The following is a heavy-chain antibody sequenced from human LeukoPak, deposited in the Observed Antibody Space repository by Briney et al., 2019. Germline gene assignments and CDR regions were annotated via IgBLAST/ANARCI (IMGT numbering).Heavy chain of an antibody. V-gene: IGHV1-2*02. CDR2: INPNSGGT. CDR1: GYTFTSYY. Sequence: ASVTVSCKASGYTFTSYYMHWVRQAPGQGLEWMGWINPNSGGTNYAQKFQGRVTMTRDTSISTAYMELSRLRSDDTAVYYCARDVVDGYYYYGMDVWGQGTTVTVSS. CDR3: ARDVVDGYYYYGMDV. J-gene: IGHJ6*02. D-gene: IGHD2-15*01.